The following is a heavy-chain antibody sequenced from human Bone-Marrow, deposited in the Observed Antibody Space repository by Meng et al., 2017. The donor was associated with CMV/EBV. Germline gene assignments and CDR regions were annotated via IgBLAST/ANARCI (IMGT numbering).Heavy chain of an antibody. CDR3: ASEGQLWSEKKYYFDY. CDR1: GHPLTGSY. Sequence: ASVKVSCKASGHPLTGSYMHWVRQAPGQGLEWMGWINPNSGGTNYAQKFQGRVTMTRDTSISTAYMELSRLRSDDTAVYYCASEGQLWSEKKYYFDYWGQGTLVTVSS. CDR2: INPNSGGT. J-gene: IGHJ4*01. D-gene: IGHD5-18*01. V-gene: IGHV1-2*02.